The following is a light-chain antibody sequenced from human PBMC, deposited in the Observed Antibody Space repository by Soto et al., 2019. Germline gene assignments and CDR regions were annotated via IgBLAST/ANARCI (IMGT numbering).Light chain of an antibody. CDR1: QSITSSF. CDR3: QQSNNWLSIT. J-gene: IGKJ5*01. Sequence: EIVLTQSPGILSLSPGERGSRSCGAIQSITSSFLAWYQQKPGQAPRLLIYGASSRATGIPDRFSGTGSETDFTLTISSLQSEDFAVYYCQQSNNWLSITVGQGTRLEIK. CDR2: GAS. V-gene: IGKV3-20*01.